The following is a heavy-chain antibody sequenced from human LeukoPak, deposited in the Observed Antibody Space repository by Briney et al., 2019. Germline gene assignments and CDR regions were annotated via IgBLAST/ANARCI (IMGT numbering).Heavy chain of an antibody. V-gene: IGHV3-7*01. CDR2: IKQDGSEK. CDR3: VRAIGGYASY. J-gene: IGHJ4*02. Sequence: GGSLRLSCADSGVTFSSYWMSWVRQAPGKGLEWVANIKQDGSEKYYVDSVKGQFTISRDNAKNSLYLQMNSLRAEDTAVYYCVRAIGGYASYWGQGTLVTVSS. CDR1: GVTFSSYW. D-gene: IGHD5-12*01.